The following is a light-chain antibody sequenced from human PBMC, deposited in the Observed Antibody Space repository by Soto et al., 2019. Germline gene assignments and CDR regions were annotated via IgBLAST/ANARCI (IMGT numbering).Light chain of an antibody. V-gene: IGLV2-14*01. CDR2: DVS. CDR1: SSDVGGYNY. CDR3: SSYTSISTVV. J-gene: IGLJ2*01. Sequence: QSVLTQPASVSGSPGQSITISCTGTSSDVGGYNYVSWYQQHPDKAPKLMIYDVSNRPSGVSNRFSGSKSGNTASLTISGLQAEDEANYYCSSYTSISTVVFGGGTKVTVL.